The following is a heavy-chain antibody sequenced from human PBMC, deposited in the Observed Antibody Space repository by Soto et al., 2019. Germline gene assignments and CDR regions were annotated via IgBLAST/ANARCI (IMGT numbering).Heavy chain of an antibody. D-gene: IGHD6-19*01. V-gene: IGHV3-30*18. CDR2: ISYDGSNK. CDR3: ANLAVAGTSEFDY. CDR1: RFTFSSYG. J-gene: IGHJ4*02. Sequence: VGSLRLACAASRFTFSSYGMHWVRQAPGKGLEWVAVISYDGSNKYYADSVKGRFTISRDNSKNTLYLQMNSLRAEDTAVYYCANLAVAGTSEFDYWGQGTLVTVSS.